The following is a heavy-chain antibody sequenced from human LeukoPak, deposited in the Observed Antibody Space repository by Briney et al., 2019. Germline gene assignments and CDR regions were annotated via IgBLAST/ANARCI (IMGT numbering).Heavy chain of an antibody. CDR2: INPNSGGT. CDR1: GYIFTGYY. CDR3: ARGYCSGGSCYEFSDY. V-gene: IGHV1-2*02. D-gene: IGHD2-15*01. Sequence: ASVKVSCKASGYIFTGYYMHWVRQAPGQGLEWMGWINPNSGGTNYAQKFQGRVTMTRDTSISTAYMGLSRLRSDDTAVYYCARGYCSGGSCYEFSDYWGQGTLVTVSS. J-gene: IGHJ4*02.